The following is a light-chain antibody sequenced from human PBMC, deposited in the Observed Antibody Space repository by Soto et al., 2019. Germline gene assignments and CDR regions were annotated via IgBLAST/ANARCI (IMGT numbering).Light chain of an antibody. J-gene: IGKJ5*01. Sequence: IVLTQSPGTLSLSPGERATLSCRASQSVSSSYLAWYQHKPGQAPRLLIHDASSRATGTPDRFSGSGSGTDFTLTISRLEPEDFAVYYCQHYGSSHSTTFGQGTRLEIK. CDR3: QHYGSSHSTT. CDR2: DAS. CDR1: QSVSSSY. V-gene: IGKV3-20*01.